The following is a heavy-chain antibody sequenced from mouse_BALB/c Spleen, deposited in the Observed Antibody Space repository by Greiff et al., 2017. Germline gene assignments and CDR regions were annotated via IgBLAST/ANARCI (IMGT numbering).Heavy chain of an antibody. Sequence: VQLQQSGAEFVKPGASVKLSCTAAGFNIKDTYMHWVKQRPEQGLEWIGRIDPANGTTKYDPKFQGKATITADTSSNTAYLQLSSLTSEDTAVYYCARPLIHYYGYFDYWGPGTTLTVSS. CDR2: IDPANGTT. D-gene: IGHD1-2*01. V-gene: IGHV14-3*02. J-gene: IGHJ2*01. CDR3: ARPLIHYYGYFDY. CDR1: GFNIKDTY.